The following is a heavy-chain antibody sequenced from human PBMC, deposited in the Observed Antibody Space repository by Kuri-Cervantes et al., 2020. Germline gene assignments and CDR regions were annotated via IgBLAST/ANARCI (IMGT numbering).Heavy chain of an antibody. Sequence: GGSLRLSCAASGFTFSSYDMHWVRQATGKGLEWVSAIGTAGDTYYPGSVKGRFTISRDNSKNTLYLQMSSLRSEDTAVYYCARDLGGYSYGDYYYGMDVWGQGTTVTVSS. V-gene: IGHV3-13*01. CDR1: GFTFSSYD. D-gene: IGHD5-18*01. CDR3: ARDLGGYSYGDYYYGMDV. J-gene: IGHJ6*02. CDR2: IGTAGDT.